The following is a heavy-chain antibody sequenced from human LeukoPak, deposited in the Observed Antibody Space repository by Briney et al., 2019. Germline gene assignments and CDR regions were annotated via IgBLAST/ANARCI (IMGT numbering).Heavy chain of an antibody. Sequence: GGSLRLSCAASGFTFSSYSMNWVRQAPGKGLEWVASISSSSSYIYHADPVKGRFTISRDNAKNSLYLQMNSLRAEGTAVYYCARPNYYGAGIYYMELPSFDYWGQGTLVTVSA. V-gene: IGHV3-21*01. CDR2: ISSSSSYI. D-gene: IGHD3-10*01. J-gene: IGHJ4*02. CDR1: GFTFSSYS. CDR3: ARPNYYGAGIYYMELPSFDY.